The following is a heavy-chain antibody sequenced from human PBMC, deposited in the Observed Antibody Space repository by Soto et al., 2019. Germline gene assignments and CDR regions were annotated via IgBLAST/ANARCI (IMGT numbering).Heavy chain of an antibody. CDR3: ARHGAWSGYYYYYYGMDV. Sequence: KPSETLSLTCTVSGGSISSSSYYWGWIRQPPGKGLEWIGSIYYSGSTYYNPSLKSRVTISVDTSKNQFSLKLSSVTAADTAVYYCARHGAWSGYYYYYYGMDVWGQGTTVTVSS. V-gene: IGHV4-39*01. D-gene: IGHD3-3*01. CDR2: IYYSGST. J-gene: IGHJ6*02. CDR1: GGSISSSSYY.